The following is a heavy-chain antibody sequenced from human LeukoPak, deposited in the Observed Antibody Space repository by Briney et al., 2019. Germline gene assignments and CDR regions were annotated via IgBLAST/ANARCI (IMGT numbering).Heavy chain of an antibody. CDR3: ARGIGCSSTSCLSGSFDY. J-gene: IGHJ4*02. CDR1: GFTFSSYL. D-gene: IGHD2-2*01. CDR2: IKQDGSEK. Sequence: GGSLRLSCAASGFTFSSYLMSWVRQAPGKGLEWVANIKQDGSEKYSVDSMKGRFTISRDNAKNSLYLQMNSLRAEDTAVYYCARGIGCSSTSCLSGSFDYWGQGTLVTVSS. V-gene: IGHV3-7*01.